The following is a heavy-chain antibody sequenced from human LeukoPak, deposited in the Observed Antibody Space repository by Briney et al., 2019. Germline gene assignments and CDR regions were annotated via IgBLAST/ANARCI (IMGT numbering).Heavy chain of an antibody. J-gene: IGHJ5*02. CDR1: GGSITSSNW. CDR3: ASGGFYSWYP. D-gene: IGHD2-8*01. CDR2: IYHSGST. V-gene: IGHV4-4*02. Sequence: KPSETLSLTCAVSGGSITSSNWWSWVRQPPGKGLEWIGEIYHSGSTNYNPSLESRVTISVDKFKNELSLKLNSVTAADTAMYYCASGGFYSWYPWGQGTLVTVSS.